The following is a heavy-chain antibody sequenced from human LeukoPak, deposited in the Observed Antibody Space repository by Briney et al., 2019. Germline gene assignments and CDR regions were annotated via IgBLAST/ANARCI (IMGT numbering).Heavy chain of an antibody. CDR1: GYTFTGYY. CDR3: ARGHREWLSTYYFDY. V-gene: IGHV1-2*02. D-gene: IGHD3-3*01. Sequence: ASVKVSCKASGYTFTGYYMHWVRQAPGQGLEWMGWINPNSGGTNYAQKFQGRVTMTRDTSISTAYMELSRLRSDDTAVYYCARGHREWLSTYYFDYWGQGTLVTVSS. CDR2: INPNSGGT. J-gene: IGHJ4*02.